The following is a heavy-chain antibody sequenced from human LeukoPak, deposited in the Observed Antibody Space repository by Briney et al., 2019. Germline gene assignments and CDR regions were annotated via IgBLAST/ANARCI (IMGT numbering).Heavy chain of an antibody. CDR3: ARYDGYDLRY. D-gene: IGHD5-12*01. Sequence: GGSLRLSCAASGFTFSNYWISWVRQAPGKGLEWVAKINEGGSDKHYVDSVKGRFTISRDNAKNSLYLEMNGLRAEHTAVYYCARYDGYDLRYWGQGTLVTVSS. CDR1: GFTFSNYW. V-gene: IGHV3-7*04. CDR2: INEGGSDK. J-gene: IGHJ4*02.